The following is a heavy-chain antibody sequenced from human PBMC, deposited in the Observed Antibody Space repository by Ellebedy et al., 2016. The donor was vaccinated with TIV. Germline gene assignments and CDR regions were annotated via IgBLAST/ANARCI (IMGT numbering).Heavy chain of an antibody. CDR1: GDTLTEIS. CDR3: VTKGVEVLWLEKLSFFDY. D-gene: IGHD1-1*01. J-gene: IGHJ4*02. V-gene: IGHV1-24*01. CDR2: FDPEDGET. Sequence: ASVKVSXKVSGDTLTEISMHWVRQAPGKGLEWMGSFDPEDGETIYAQNFQGRLTVTQDTSTDTAYMVLSSLRSDDTAVYYCVTKGVEVLWLEKLSFFDYWGQGTLVTVSS.